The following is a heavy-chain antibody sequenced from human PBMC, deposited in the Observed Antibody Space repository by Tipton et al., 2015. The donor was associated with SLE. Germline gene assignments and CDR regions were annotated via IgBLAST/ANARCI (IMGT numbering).Heavy chain of an antibody. CDR1: GGSITGYH. D-gene: IGHD3-22*01. V-gene: IGHV4-59*01. CDR3: ARAGYDASGYFMNYFDY. Sequence: LRLSCTVSGGSITGYHWSWIRQPPGKGLGWIGYVYYTGRTNYDPSLRSRVTMSADTSRNQFSLRLSSVTAADTAVYYCARAGYDASGYFMNYFDYWGQGALVTVSS. J-gene: IGHJ4*02. CDR2: VYYTGRT.